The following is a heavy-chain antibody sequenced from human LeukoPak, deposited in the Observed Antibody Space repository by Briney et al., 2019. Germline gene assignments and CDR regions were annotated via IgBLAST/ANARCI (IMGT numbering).Heavy chain of an antibody. J-gene: IGHJ4*02. Sequence: GESLKISCKGSGYNYLSHWIGWVRQMPGKGLEWMGIIYPGDSNTRYSPSFQGQVTISADKSITTAYLQWSSQKASDTAIYFCARHVGFCSSTSCYPFYDYWGQGTLVTVSS. CDR3: ARHVGFCSSTSCYPFYDY. D-gene: IGHD2-2*01. CDR2: IYPGDSNT. V-gene: IGHV5-51*01. CDR1: GYNYLSHW.